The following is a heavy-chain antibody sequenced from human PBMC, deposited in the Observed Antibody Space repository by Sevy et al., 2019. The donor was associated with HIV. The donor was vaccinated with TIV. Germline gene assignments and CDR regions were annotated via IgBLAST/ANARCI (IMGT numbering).Heavy chain of an antibody. CDR1: GFTFSDYS. V-gene: IGHV3-21*01. CDR3: AREGWGGAARPNYFDY. J-gene: IGHJ4*02. D-gene: IGHD6-6*01. CDR2: ISSSSSYI. Sequence: GGSLRLTCAASGFTFSDYSMNWVRRAPGKGLEWVSIISSSSSYIDYADSMKGRFTISRDNAKNSLYLQMNSLRVEDTAVYYCAREGWGGAARPNYFDYWGQGTLVTVSS.